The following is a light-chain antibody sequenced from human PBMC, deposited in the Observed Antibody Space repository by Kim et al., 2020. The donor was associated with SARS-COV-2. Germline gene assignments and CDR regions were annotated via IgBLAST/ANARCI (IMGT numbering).Light chain of an antibody. J-gene: IGKJ2*01. CDR2: WAS. CDR1: QNIGHL. Sequence: DIQMTQSPSTLSASVGDRVTITCRASQNIGHLLAWYQQKPGKAPKLLIYWASTLESGVPSRFSGSRSGTEFTLTINSLQPDDFATYYCQQCNSYPYTFGQGTKLEI. CDR3: QQCNSYPYT. V-gene: IGKV1-5*03.